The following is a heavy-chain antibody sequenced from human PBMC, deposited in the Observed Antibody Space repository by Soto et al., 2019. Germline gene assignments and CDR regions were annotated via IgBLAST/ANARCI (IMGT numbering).Heavy chain of an antibody. CDR1: GGTFSSYA. CDR3: AMATNCTNGVCYDAHGMDV. CDR2: IIPIFGTA. J-gene: IGHJ6*02. V-gene: IGHV1-69*13. D-gene: IGHD2-8*01. Sequence: EASVKVSCKASGGTFSSYAISWVRQAPGQGLEWMGGIIPIFGTANYAQKFQGRVTITADESTSTAYMELSSLRSEDTAVYYCAMATNCTNGVCYDAHGMDVWGQGTTVTVSS.